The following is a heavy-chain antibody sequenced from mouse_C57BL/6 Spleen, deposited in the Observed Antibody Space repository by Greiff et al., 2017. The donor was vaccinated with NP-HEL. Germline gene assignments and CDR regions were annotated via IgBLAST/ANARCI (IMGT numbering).Heavy chain of an antibody. Sequence: EVQLQQSGPGLVKPSQSLSLTCSVTGYSITSGYYWNWIRQFPGNKLEWMGYISYDGSNNYNPSLKNRISITRDTSKNQFFLKLNSVTTEDTATYYCAREEGYSNYGTWFAYWGQGTLVTVSA. CDR1: GYSITSGYY. CDR2: ISYDGSN. V-gene: IGHV3-6*01. CDR3: AREEGYSNYGTWFAY. J-gene: IGHJ3*01. D-gene: IGHD2-5*01.